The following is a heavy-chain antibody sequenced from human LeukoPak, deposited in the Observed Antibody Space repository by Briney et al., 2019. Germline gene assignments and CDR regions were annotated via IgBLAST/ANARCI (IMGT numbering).Heavy chain of an antibody. J-gene: IGHJ5*02. V-gene: IGHV3-30-3*01. CDR2: ISYDGSNK. D-gene: IGHD2-8*01. CDR3: ARLDIVLIGGLDP. CDR1: GFTFSSYA. Sequence: GRSLRLSCAASGFTFSSYAMHWVRQAPGKGLEWVVVISYDGSNKYYADSVKGRFTISRDNSKNTLYLQMNSLRAEDTAVYYCARLDIVLIGGLDPWGQGTLVTVSS.